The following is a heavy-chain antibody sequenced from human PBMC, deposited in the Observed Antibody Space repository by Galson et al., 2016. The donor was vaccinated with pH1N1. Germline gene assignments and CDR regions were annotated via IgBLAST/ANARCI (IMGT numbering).Heavy chain of an antibody. CDR2: ITSRGRT. Sequence: SLRLSCAASGFTFNNYAMSWVRQAPGKGLEWVSIITSRGRTYYADSVKGRFTTSRDNSKNTLYLQMSSLRAEDTALYYCARTSEDFADVDLRVFYYYGMDVWGQGTTVTVSS. J-gene: IGHJ6*02. D-gene: IGHD1-7*01. V-gene: IGHV3-23*01. CDR1: GFTFNNYA. CDR3: ARTSEDFADVDLRVFYYYGMDV.